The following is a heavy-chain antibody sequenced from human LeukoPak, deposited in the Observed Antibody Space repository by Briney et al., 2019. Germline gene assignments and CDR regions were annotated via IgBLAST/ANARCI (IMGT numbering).Heavy chain of an antibody. CDR2: IRYDGSNK. CDR1: GFTFSSYG. V-gene: IGHV3-30*02. Sequence: GGSLRLSCAASGFTFSSYGMHWVRQAPGKGLEWVAFIRYDGSNKYYADSVKGRFTIFRDNSKNTLYLQMNSLRAEDTAVYYCAKDLGYPRGYFDYWGQGILVTVSS. D-gene: IGHD2-15*01. J-gene: IGHJ4*02. CDR3: AKDLGYPRGYFDY.